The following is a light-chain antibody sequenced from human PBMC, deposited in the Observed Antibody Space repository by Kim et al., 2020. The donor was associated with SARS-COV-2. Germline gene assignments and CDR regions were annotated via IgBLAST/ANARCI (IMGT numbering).Light chain of an antibody. CDR3: QQYENWPPYT. J-gene: IGKJ2*01. CDR1: QSVNSN. V-gene: IGKV3-15*01. CDR2: GAS. Sequence: GSPGQRVTLSCTASQSVNSNLAWYQQKRGQSPTLLIFGASTRATGVPARFSGRGFGTEFSFTISSLQSEDFANYFCQQYENWPPYTFGQGTKLEI.